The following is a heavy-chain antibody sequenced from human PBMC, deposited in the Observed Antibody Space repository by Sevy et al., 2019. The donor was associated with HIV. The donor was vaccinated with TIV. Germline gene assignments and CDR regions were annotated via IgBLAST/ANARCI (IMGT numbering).Heavy chain of an antibody. Sequence: ASVKVSCKASGYTFTGYYMHWVRQAPGQGLEWMGWINRNSRGTNYAQKFQGRVTMTRDTSISTAYMELSRLRSDDTAAYYCARVLGSGYGDRAYYYGMDVWGQGTTVTVSS. J-gene: IGHJ6*02. CDR2: INRNSRGT. V-gene: IGHV1-2*02. CDR1: GYTFTGYY. D-gene: IGHD4-17*01. CDR3: ARVLGSGYGDRAYYYGMDV.